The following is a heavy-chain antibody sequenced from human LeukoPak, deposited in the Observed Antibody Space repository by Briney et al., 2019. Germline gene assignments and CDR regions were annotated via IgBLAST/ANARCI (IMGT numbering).Heavy chain of an antibody. CDR2: INHSGST. J-gene: IGHJ4*02. V-gene: IGHV4-34*01. CDR3: ARRKQWLYHFDY. CDR1: GGSFSGYY. D-gene: IGHD6-19*01. Sequence: PSETLSLTCAVYGGSFSGYYWSWIRQPPGKGLEWIGEINHSGSTNYNPSLKSRVTISVDTSKNQFSLKLNSVTAADTAVYYCARRKQWLYHFDYWGQGTLVTVSS.